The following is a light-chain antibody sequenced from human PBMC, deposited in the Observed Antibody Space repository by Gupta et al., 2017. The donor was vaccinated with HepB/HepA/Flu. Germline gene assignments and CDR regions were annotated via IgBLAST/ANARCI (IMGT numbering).Light chain of an antibody. CDR3: QKYNSAPLS. CDR2: AAS. J-gene: IGKJ4*01. V-gene: IGKV1-27*01. CDR1: QGIRNH. Sequence: DIPMTQSPSSLSAYVGDRVIITCRASQGIRNHLAWYQQKPGKVPKLLIYAASTLQSGVPSRFSGSGSGTDFTLTISSLQPEDVATYYCQKYNSAPLSFGGGTKVKIK.